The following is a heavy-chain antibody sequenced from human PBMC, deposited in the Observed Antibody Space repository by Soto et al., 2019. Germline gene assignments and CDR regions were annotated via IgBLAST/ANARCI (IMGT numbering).Heavy chain of an antibody. CDR1: GGSFSGYY. CDR2: INHSGST. Sequence: PSETLSLTCAVYGGSFSGYYWSWIRQPPGKGLEWIGEINHSGSTNYNPSLKSRVTISVDTSENQFSLKLSSVTAADTAVYYCAGGLLSGSVWFAPWGQGPLVTVPS. CDR3: AGGLLSGSVWFAP. D-gene: IGHD3-3*01. V-gene: IGHV4-34*01. J-gene: IGHJ5*02.